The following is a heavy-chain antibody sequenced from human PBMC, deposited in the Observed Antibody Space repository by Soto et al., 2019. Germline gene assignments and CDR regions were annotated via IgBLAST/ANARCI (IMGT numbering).Heavy chain of an antibody. Sequence: TLSLTCTVSGGSFSSYYWSWIRQPPGKGLEWIGYIYYSGSTNYNPSLKSRVTISVDTSKNQFSLKLSSVTAADTAVYYCARGNYYDSSGYYDYWGQGTLVTVSS. CDR1: GGSFSSYY. CDR2: IYYSGST. V-gene: IGHV4-59*01. J-gene: IGHJ4*02. CDR3: ARGNYYDSSGYYDY. D-gene: IGHD3-22*01.